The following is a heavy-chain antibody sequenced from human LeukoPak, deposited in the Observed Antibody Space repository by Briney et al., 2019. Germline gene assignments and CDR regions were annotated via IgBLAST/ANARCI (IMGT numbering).Heavy chain of an antibody. V-gene: IGHV1-2*02. CDR3: ARDSRYYYDSSGYYDY. D-gene: IGHD3-22*01. CDR2: INPNSGGT. Sequence: ASVKASCKASGYTFTGYYMHWVRQAPGQGLEWMGWINPNSGGTNYAQKFQGRVTMTRDTSISAAYMELSRLRSDDTAVYYCARDSRYYYDSSGYYDYWGQGTLVTVSS. CDR1: GYTFTGYY. J-gene: IGHJ4*02.